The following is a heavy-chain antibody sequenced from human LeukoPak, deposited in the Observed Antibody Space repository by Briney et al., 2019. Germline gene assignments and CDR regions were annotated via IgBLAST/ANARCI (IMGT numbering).Heavy chain of an antibody. CDR1: GYSFTSYW. CDR2: IYPGDSDT. V-gene: IGHV5-51*01. D-gene: IGHD3-10*01. J-gene: IGHJ4*02. CDR3: ARHQAQGRGENYFDY. Sequence: GESLKISCKGSGYSFTSYWIGWERQMPGKGLEWMGIIYPGDSDTRYSPSFQGQVTISADKSISTAYLQWSSLKASDTAMYYCARHQAQGRGENYFDYWGQGTLVIVSS.